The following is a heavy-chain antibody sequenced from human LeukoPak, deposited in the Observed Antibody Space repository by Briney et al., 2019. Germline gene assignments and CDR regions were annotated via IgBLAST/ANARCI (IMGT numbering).Heavy chain of an antibody. CDR3: ARSPLTGNYGDWFDP. CDR2: INHSGRT. J-gene: IGHJ5*02. V-gene: IGHV4-34*01. Sequence: SETLSLTCGVSGGSFSAYYWSWIRQPPGKGLELIGEINHSGRTNYNPSLKSRVTISVDTSKNQFSLNLSSATAADTAVYYCARSPLTGNYGDWFDPWGQGTLVIVSS. D-gene: IGHD3-9*01. CDR1: GGSFSAYY.